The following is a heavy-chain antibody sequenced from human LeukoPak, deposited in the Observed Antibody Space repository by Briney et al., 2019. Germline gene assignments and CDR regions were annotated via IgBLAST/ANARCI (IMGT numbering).Heavy chain of an antibody. Sequence: SETLSLTCTVSGGSISSYYWSWIRQPPGKGLEWIGYIYYSGSTNYNPSLKSRVTISVDTAKNQFALKLSSVTAADTAVYYCGRGLPMVDYWGQGTLVTVSS. J-gene: IGHJ4*02. CDR2: IYYSGST. CDR1: GGSISSYY. D-gene: IGHD3-10*01. CDR3: GRGLPMVDY. V-gene: IGHV4-59*01.